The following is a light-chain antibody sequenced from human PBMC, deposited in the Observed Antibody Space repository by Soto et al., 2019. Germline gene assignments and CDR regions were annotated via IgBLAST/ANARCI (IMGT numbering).Light chain of an antibody. Sequence: EIVLTQSPGTLSLSPGERATLSCRASQSVSSSFLAWYQQKPGQAPRLLIYGASSRPTGIPDRFSGSGSGTDFILTISRLEPEDFAVSYCQQDGSSPWTFGQGTKVEIK. CDR3: QQDGSSPWT. V-gene: IGKV3-20*01. J-gene: IGKJ1*01. CDR1: QSVSSSF. CDR2: GAS.